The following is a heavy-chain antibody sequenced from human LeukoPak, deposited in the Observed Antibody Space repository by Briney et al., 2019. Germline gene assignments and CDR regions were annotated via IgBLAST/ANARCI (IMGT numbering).Heavy chain of an antibody. Sequence: ASVKVSCKASGYTFTSYYMHWVRQAPGQGLEWMGWINPNSGGTNYAQKFQGRVTMTRDTSISTAYMELSRLRSDDTAVYYCARDLTHRRNYDNSGYQIVSAFWGQGTLVTVSS. D-gene: IGHD3-22*01. CDR1: GYTFTSYY. V-gene: IGHV1-2*02. CDR2: INPNSGGT. CDR3: ARDLTHRRNYDNSGYQIVSAF. J-gene: IGHJ4*02.